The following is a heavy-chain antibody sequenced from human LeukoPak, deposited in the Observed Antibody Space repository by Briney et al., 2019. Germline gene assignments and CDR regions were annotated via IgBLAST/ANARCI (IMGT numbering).Heavy chain of an antibody. CDR3: AKVATQAYDSSGYLTYFDY. V-gene: IGHV3-23*01. CDR2: ISGSGGST. CDR1: GFTFSSYA. J-gene: IGHJ4*02. D-gene: IGHD3-22*01. Sequence: GGSLRLSCAASGFTFSSYAMSWVRQAPGKGLEWVSAISGSGGSTYYADSVKGRFTIPRDNSKNTLYLQMNSLRAEDTAVYYCAKVATQAYDSSGYLTYFDYWGQGTLVTVSS.